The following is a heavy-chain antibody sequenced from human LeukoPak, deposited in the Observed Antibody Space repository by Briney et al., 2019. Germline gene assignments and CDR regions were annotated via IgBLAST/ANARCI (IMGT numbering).Heavy chain of an antibody. CDR1: GGSISSYY. D-gene: IGHD3-10*01. Sequence: PSETLSLTCTVSGGSISSYYWNWIRQPAGKGLDWIGRIYTSGSTNYNPSLKSRVTMSVDTSKKQFSLKLSSVTAADTAVYYCARHVGFITMVRGVINNNWFDPWGQGTLVTVSS. J-gene: IGHJ5*02. CDR2: IYTSGST. V-gene: IGHV4-4*07. CDR3: ARHVGFITMVRGVINNNWFDP.